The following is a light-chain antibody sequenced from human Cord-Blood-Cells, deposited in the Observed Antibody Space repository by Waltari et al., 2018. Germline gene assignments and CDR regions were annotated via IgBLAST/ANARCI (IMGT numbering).Light chain of an antibody. CDR1: QSVSSN. CDR2: GAS. CDR3: QQYNNWYT. V-gene: IGKV3-15*01. J-gene: IGKJ2*01. Sequence: EIGMTQSPATLSVSPGERATLSCRASQSVSSNLAGYQQKPGQAPRLLIYGASTRATGIPDRFSGSGSGTEFTLTISSLQSEDFAVYYCQQYNNWYTFGQGTKLEIK.